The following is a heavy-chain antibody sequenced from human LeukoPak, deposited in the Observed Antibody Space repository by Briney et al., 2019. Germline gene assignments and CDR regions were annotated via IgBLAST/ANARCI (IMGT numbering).Heavy chain of an antibody. CDR2: IYYSGST. CDR3: ARATYQVVSRWFDP. D-gene: IGHD2-2*01. CDR1: GGSISTGDYY. Sequence: SETLSLTCAVSGGSISTGDYYWSWIRRPSGRGVEWIGYIYYSGSTYYNPSLKSRVTLSVDTSKNQFSLNLSSVTAADTAVYYCARATYQVVSRWFDPWGQGTLVTVSS. J-gene: IGHJ5*02. V-gene: IGHV4-30-4*01.